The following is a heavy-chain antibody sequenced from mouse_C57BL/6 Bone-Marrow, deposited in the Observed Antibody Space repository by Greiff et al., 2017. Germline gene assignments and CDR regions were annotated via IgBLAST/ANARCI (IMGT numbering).Heavy chain of an antibody. CDR2: IDPSDSYT. J-gene: IGHJ2*01. Sequence: QVQLQQPGAELVKPGASVKLSCKASGYTFTSYWMQWVKQRPGQGLEWIGEIDPSDSYTNYNQKFKGKATLTVDTSSSTAYMQLSSLTSEDSAVYYCARGDYGSSSFDYWGQGTTLTVSS. D-gene: IGHD1-1*01. CDR1: GYTFTSYW. CDR3: ARGDYGSSSFDY. V-gene: IGHV1-50*01.